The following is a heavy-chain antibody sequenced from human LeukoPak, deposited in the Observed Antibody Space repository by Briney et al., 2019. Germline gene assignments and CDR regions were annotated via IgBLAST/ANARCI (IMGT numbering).Heavy chain of an antibody. Sequence: GASVKVSCKVSGYTLTELSMHWVRQAPGQGLEWMGIINPSGGSTSYAQKFQGRVTMTRDTSTSTVYMELSSLRSEDTAVYYCARDTDSSGYLTYWGQGTLVTVSS. D-gene: IGHD3-22*01. CDR3: ARDTDSSGYLTY. CDR1: GYTLTELS. J-gene: IGHJ4*02. CDR2: INPSGGST. V-gene: IGHV1-46*01.